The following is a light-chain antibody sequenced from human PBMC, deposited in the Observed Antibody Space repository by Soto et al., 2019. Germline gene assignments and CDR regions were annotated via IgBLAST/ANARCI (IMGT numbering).Light chain of an antibody. V-gene: IGLV2-11*01. CDR2: DVS. Sequence: QSALTQPRSVSGSPGQSVTISCTGTSSDIGRYYCVSWYQHLPGKAPNLMIYDVSKRPSGVPDRFPGSKSGNTASLTISGLQAGDEADYYCCSCADTYSLVFGTGTKLTVL. CDR3: CSCADTYSLV. CDR1: SSDIGRYYC. J-gene: IGLJ1*01.